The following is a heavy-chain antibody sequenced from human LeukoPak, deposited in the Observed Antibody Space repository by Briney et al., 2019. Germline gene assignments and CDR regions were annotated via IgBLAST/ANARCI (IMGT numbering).Heavy chain of an antibody. CDR1: VGSISSLY. V-gene: IGHV4-59*08. CDR3: ARHRAYSSSSPFDY. D-gene: IGHD6-6*01. Sequence: SETLSLTCSVSVGSISSLYWIWIRQPPGKRLEWIGYIYYTGSTNYNPSLKSRVTMFVDMSKNQFSRRLSSVTAADTAVYYCARHRAYSSSSPFDYWGQGTLVTVSS. J-gene: IGHJ4*02. CDR2: IYYTGST.